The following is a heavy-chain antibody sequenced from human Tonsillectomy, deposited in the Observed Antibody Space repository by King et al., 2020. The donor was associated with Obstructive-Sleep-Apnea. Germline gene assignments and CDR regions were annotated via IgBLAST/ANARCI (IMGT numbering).Heavy chain of an antibody. J-gene: IGHJ5*02. CDR3: ARANVLRFLGWLTQGGYNWFDP. Sequence: VQLQQWGAGLLKPSETLSLTCAVYGGSFSGYYWSWIRQPPGKGLEWIGEINHSGSTNYNPSLKSRVTLSVDTAKNQFSLKLSSVTAADQAVYYCARANVLRFLGWLTQGGYNWFDPWGQGTLVTVSS. CDR1: GGSFSGYY. CDR2: INHSGST. V-gene: IGHV4-34*01. D-gene: IGHD3-3*01.